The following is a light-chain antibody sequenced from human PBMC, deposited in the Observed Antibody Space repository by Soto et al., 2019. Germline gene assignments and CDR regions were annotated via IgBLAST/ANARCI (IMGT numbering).Light chain of an antibody. V-gene: IGKV3-20*01. CDR2: GAS. CDR3: QQYGSSSWT. Sequence: EIILTQSPDTLSLSPGERATLSWRASQTVSSNYLAWCQQRPGQAPRLLIYGASTRAAGIPDRFSGSGSGTDFTLTISRLEPEDFAVYYCQQYGSSSWTSGQGTKVDIK. J-gene: IGKJ1*01. CDR1: QTVSSNY.